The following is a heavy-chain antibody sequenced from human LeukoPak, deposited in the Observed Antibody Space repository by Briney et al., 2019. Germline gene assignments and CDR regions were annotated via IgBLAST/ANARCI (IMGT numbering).Heavy chain of an antibody. D-gene: IGHD2-21*02. CDR2: ISSSSSYI. Sequence: GGSLRLSCAASGFTFSSYSMNWVRQAPGKGLEWVSSISSSSSYIYYADSVKGRFTISKDNAKNSLYLQMNSLRAEDTAVYYCARDLRGVTAIYVYWGQGTLVTVSS. CDR1: GFTFSSYS. J-gene: IGHJ4*02. CDR3: ARDLRGVTAIYVY. V-gene: IGHV3-21*01.